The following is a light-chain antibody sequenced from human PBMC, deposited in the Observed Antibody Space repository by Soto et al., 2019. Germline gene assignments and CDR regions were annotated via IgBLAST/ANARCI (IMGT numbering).Light chain of an antibody. V-gene: IGKV1-33*01. Sequence: DIQMTQSPPSLSASVGDRVSMTCQASQGIANRSNWYQQKPGKAPKLLIYDASNLDAGVPSRFSASGSGTEFTFAITNLQPEDIATYFCQQYDDLPQVTFGPGTTVD. CDR1: QGIANR. CDR2: DAS. J-gene: IGKJ3*01. CDR3: QQYDDLPQVT.